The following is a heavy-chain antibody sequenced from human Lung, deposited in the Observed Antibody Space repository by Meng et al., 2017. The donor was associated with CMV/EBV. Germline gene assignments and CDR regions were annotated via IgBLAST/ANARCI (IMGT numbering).Heavy chain of an antibody. CDR1: GYNFGAHW. CDR2: IHCGDSRT. V-gene: IGHV5-51*01. CDR3: ARHWDASWFGF. J-gene: IGHJ4*02. D-gene: IGHD1-26*01. Sequence: GEXXKISCRASGYNFGAHWIGWVRQMPGEDLQWMGMIHCGDSRTIYSPLFQGRVTISVDKYISTAYLQLTSLQTSDSAMYYCARHWDASWFGFWCQGTPVTVSS.